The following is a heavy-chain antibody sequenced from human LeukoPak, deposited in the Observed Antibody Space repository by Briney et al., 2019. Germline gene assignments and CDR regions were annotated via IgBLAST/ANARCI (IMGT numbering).Heavy chain of an antibody. Sequence: GGSLSLSCSASGFTFSSFVMSWVRQAPGKGLEWVAAISGSGGSTYYADSVKGRFTISRDNSKNTLYLQMNSLRAEDTAVYYCAKDQPLGSYHALWGQGTLVTVSS. CDR2: ISGSGGST. V-gene: IGHV3-23*01. CDR1: GFTFSSFV. CDR3: AKDQPLGSYHAL. J-gene: IGHJ4*02. D-gene: IGHD1-26*01.